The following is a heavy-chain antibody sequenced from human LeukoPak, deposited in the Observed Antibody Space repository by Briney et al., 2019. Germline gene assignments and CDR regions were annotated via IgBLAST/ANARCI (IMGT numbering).Heavy chain of an antibody. V-gene: IGHV4-39*01. D-gene: IGHD4-17*01. CDR2: IYYTGGT. CDR3: ARNGYYSLEY. J-gene: IGHJ4*02. Sequence: PSETLSLTCSVSGGSITSSSYYWGWIRQPPEKGLEWIGSIYYTGGTYYSPSLKSRVTISVDTSKNQFSLKLSSVTAADTAVYYCARNGYYSLEYWGQGTLVTVSS. CDR1: GGSITSSSYY.